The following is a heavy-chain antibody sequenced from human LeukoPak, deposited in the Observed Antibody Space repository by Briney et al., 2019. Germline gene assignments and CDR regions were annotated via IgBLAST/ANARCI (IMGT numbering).Heavy chain of an antibody. CDR3: ASGDDYSNYYFNY. CDR1: GDSITSYY. D-gene: IGHD4-11*01. V-gene: IGHV4-4*07. Sequence: KPSETLSLTCTVSGDSITSYYWSWIRQSAEKGLEWIGRIYTTGTTNYNPSLKGRVTISVDTSKNQFSLRLSSVTAADTAVYYCASGDDYSNYYFNYWGQGTLVTVSS. CDR2: IYTTGTT. J-gene: IGHJ4*02.